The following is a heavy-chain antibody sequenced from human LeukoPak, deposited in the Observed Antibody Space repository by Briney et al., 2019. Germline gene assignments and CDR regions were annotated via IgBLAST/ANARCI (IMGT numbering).Heavy chain of an antibody. D-gene: IGHD3-22*01. CDR1: GYTFTSYG. CDR2: ISAYNGNT. Sequence: ASVKVSCKASGYTFTSYGISWVRPAPGQGLEWMGWISAYNGNTNYAQKLQGRVTITTDTSTSTAYMELRSLRSDDTAVYYCARDRIRGDRLITMIVVVNKPVFDYWGQGTLVTVSS. J-gene: IGHJ4*02. V-gene: IGHV1-18*01. CDR3: ARDRIRGDRLITMIVVVNKPVFDY.